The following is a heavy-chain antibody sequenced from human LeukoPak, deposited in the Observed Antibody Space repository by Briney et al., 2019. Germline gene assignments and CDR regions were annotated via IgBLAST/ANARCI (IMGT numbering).Heavy chain of an antibody. CDR3: ARDLVTVTKGFDI. J-gene: IGHJ3*02. CDR2: ISYIGST. Sequence: NASETLSLTCAVSAASFSSRYWTWIRQSPGKGLEWIGYISYIGSTNYNPSLKSRVTISIDTSRNQFSLKLRSVTAADTAVYYCARDLVTVTKGFDIWGQGTMVSVSS. CDR1: AASFSSRY. V-gene: IGHV4-59*11. D-gene: IGHD4-17*01.